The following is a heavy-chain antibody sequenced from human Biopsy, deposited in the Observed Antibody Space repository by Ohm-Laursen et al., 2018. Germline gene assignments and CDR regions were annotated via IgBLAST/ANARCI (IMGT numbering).Heavy chain of an antibody. CDR3: ARGSGYFKLDV. V-gene: IGHV4-34*01. CDR1: GYSSSGYF. J-gene: IGHJ6*02. Sequence: SETLSLTWAVNGYSSSGYFWNWIRQPPGKGLGWIGEITQSGSTKSNPSLKRRATLSADSSNSQFSRTLASVPAADTAIYYCARGSGYFKLDVWGQGTTVTVSS. CDR2: ITQSGST. D-gene: IGHD5-12*01.